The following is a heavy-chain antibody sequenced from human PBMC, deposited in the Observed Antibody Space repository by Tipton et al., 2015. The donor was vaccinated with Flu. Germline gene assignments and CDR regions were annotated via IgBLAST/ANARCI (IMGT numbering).Heavy chain of an antibody. Sequence: TLSLTCTVSGGSISSGSYYWSWIRQPAGKGLEWIGRIYTSGSTNYNPSLKSRVTISVDTSKNQFSLKLSSVTAADTAAYYCARDLDSSGWYDNWFDPWGQVTLVTVSS. J-gene: IGHJ5*02. CDR2: IYTSGST. CDR3: ARDLDSSGWYDNWFDP. D-gene: IGHD6-19*01. V-gene: IGHV4-61*02. CDR1: GGSISSGSYY.